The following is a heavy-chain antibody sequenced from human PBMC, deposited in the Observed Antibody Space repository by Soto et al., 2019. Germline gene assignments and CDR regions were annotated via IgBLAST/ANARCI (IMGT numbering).Heavy chain of an antibody. CDR2: INAGNGNT. V-gene: IGHV1-3*01. Sequence: ASVKVSCKASGYTFTTYAIHWVRQAPGQRLEWMGWINAGNGNTKYSQKFQGRVTITRDTSASTAYMELSSLRSEDTAVYYCARMGSGFYWYYWGQGTLVTVPQ. J-gene: IGHJ4*02. CDR1: GYTFTTYA. D-gene: IGHD1-26*01. CDR3: ARMGSGFYWYY.